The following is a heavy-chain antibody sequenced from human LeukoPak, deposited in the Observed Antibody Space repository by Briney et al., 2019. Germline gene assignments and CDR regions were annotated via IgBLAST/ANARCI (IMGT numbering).Heavy chain of an antibody. J-gene: IGHJ4*02. Sequence: GGSLRLSCAASGLTFSSYWMTWVRQAPGKGLVWVSRISPDGSTTGYADSVKGRFTASRDNARNTLYLQINSLRAEDSAVYYCTRDRTTITLFELWGQGTLVTVSS. CDR1: GLTFSSYW. CDR2: ISPDGSTT. CDR3: TRDRTTITLFEL. D-gene: IGHD4-11*01. V-gene: IGHV3-74*01.